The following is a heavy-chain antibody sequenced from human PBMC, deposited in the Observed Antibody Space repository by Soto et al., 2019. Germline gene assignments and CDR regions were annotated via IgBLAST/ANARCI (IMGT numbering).Heavy chain of an antibody. V-gene: IGHV5-10-1*01. J-gene: IGHJ4*02. Sequence: VPRRDWWRGAEDSCAVFWGTCVSQKPGKGLEWMGRIDPSDSQTYYSPSFRGHVTISATKSITTVFLQWSSLRASDTAMYYCARQIYDSDTGPNFQYYFDSWGQGTPVPVSS. CDR3: ARQIYDSDTGPNFQYYFDS. CDR2: IDPSDSQT. D-gene: IGHD3-22*01. CDR1: EDSCAVFW.